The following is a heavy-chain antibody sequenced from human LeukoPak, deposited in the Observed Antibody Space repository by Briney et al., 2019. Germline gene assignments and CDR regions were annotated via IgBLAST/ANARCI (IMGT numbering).Heavy chain of an antibody. CDR2: ISSSSSYT. J-gene: IGHJ4*02. V-gene: IGHV3-11*03. D-gene: IGHD3-9*01. CDR1: GFTFSDYY. Sequence: GGSLRLSCAASGFTFSDYYMSWIRQAVGKGLEWVSYISSSSSYTNYADSVKGRFTISRDNAKNSLYLQMNSLRAEDTAVYYCARQGYDILTGYSFDYWGQGTLVTVSS. CDR3: ARQGYDILTGYSFDY.